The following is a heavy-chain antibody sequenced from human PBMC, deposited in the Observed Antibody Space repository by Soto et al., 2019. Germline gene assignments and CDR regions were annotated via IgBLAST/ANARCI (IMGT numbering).Heavy chain of an antibody. CDR1: GVNFSSYA. J-gene: IGHJ5*02. CDR2: ISDTGGGT. D-gene: IGHD3-22*01. Sequence: PGGSLRLSCAASGVNFSSYAMHWVRQAPGKGLEWVSTISDTGGGTFYAGSVKGRFTISRDNSKNTLYLQMHSLRADDSAIYFCAVGRHKTSGSNTWFDPWGRGTLVTVSS. V-gene: IGHV3-23*01. CDR3: AVGRHKTSGSNTWFDP.